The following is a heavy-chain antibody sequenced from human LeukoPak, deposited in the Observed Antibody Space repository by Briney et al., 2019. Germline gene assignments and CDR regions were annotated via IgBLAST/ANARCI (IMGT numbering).Heavy chain of an antibody. CDR3: ARDLDGSGWLDV. Sequence: PGGSLRLSCAASGFTSSSYETNWVRQAPGKGLEWVSSISSSSSYIYYADSVKGRFTISRDNAKNSLYLQMNSLRAEDTAVYYCARDLDGSGWLDVWGKGTTVTVSS. CDR1: GFTSSSYE. V-gene: IGHV3-21*01. D-gene: IGHD6-19*01. CDR2: ISSSSSYI. J-gene: IGHJ6*04.